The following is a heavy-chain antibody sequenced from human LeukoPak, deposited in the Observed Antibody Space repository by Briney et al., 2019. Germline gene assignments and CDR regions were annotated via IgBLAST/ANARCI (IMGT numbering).Heavy chain of an antibody. V-gene: IGHV1-69*05. CDR1: GYTFTTYA. D-gene: IGHD4-11*01. CDR2: IIPIFGTA. CDR3: ARARDYSTLYYFDY. J-gene: IGHJ4*02. Sequence: ASVKVSCKASGYTFTTYAISWVRQAPGQGLEWMGGIIPIFGTANYAQKFQGRVTITTDESTSTAYMELSSLRSEDTAVYYCARARDYSTLYYFDYWGQGTLVTVSS.